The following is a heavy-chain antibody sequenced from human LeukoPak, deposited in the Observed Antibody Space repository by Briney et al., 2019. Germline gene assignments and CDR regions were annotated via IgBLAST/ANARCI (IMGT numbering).Heavy chain of an antibody. V-gene: IGHV3-48*04. CDR3: PRGSEWDLLGSCDY. CDR1: GFTFSSYG. D-gene: IGHD1-26*01. CDR2: ISSSGNTK. Sequence: GGSLRLSCAASGFTFSSYGMHWVRQAPGKGLEWVSYISSSGNTKYYADSVRGRFTISRDNAKNSLYLQMNSLRAEDTAVYYCPRGSEWDLLGSCDYWGQGTLVTVSS. J-gene: IGHJ4*02.